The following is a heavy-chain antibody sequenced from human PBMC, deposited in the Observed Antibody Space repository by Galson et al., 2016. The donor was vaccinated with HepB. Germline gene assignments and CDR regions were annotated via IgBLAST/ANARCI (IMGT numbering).Heavy chain of an antibody. CDR2: INSDGSST. D-gene: IGHD3-10*01. CDR1: GFTFTSYW. Sequence: SLRLSCAASGFTFTSYWLHWVRQVPGEGLVWVSRINSDGSSTHYADSVKGRFTISRDNAKNTVYLQMNSLRVEDTAVYYCARVGVIPYYYYGMDVWGQGTMVIVSS. J-gene: IGHJ6*01. CDR3: ARVGVIPYYYYGMDV. V-gene: IGHV3-74*01.